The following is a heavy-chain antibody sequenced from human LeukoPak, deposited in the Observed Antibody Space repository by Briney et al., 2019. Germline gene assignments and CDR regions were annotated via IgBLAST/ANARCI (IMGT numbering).Heavy chain of an antibody. D-gene: IGHD3-3*01. Sequence: ASVKVSCKASGYTFTGYYMHWVRQAPGQGLEWMGGIIPIFGTANYAQKFQGRVTITADESTSTAYMELSSLRSEDTAVYYCARVLRFLEWPRGGYGMDVWGQGTTVTVSS. CDR2: IIPIFGTA. J-gene: IGHJ6*02. V-gene: IGHV1-69*13. CDR3: ARVLRFLEWPRGGYGMDV. CDR1: GYTFTGYY.